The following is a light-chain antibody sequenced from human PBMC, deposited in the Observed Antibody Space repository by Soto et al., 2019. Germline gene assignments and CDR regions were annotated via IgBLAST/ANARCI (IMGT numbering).Light chain of an antibody. V-gene: IGKV1-39*01. CDR1: QSISNY. CDR3: QQAYSAPWT. Sequence: DIQVTQSPSSLSASVGARVTITCRASQSISNYLNWFRQKPMKAPKLLIYAASSLQGGVSSRFSGSGSGTDFTLTITTLQPEDFATYYCQQAYSAPWTFGQGTKVDIK. J-gene: IGKJ1*01. CDR2: AAS.